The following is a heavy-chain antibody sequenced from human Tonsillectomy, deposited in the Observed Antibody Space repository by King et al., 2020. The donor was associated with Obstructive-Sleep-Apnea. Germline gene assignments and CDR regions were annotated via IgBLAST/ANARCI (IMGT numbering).Heavy chain of an antibody. CDR2: IYYSGST. D-gene: IGHD6-13*01. CDR3: ARGGGNYSSPYYYGMDV. V-gene: IGHV4-59*01. Sequence: QLQESGPGLVKPSETLSLTCSVSGGSISRYYWSWIRQPPGKGLEWIGYIYYSGSTDYNPSLKSRVTISVDTSKNQFSLKLSSVTAADTAVYYCARGGGNYSSPYYYGMDVWGQGTTVTVSS. CDR1: GGSISRYY. J-gene: IGHJ6*02.